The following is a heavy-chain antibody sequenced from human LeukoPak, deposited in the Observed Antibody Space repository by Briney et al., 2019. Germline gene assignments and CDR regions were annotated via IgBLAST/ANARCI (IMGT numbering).Heavy chain of an antibody. CDR3: ARRDRWSYYFDY. Sequence: PGESLKISCKGSGYSFTSYWIGWVRQMPGKGLEWMGIIYPGDSETRYSPSFQGQVTISADKSNRTAYLQWSSLKASDTAMYYCARRDRWSYYFDYWGQGTLVTVSS. J-gene: IGHJ4*02. CDR1: GYSFTSYW. V-gene: IGHV5-51*01. D-gene: IGHD4-23*01. CDR2: IYPGDSET.